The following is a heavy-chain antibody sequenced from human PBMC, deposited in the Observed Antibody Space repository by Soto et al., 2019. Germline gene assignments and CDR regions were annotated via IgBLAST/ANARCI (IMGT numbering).Heavy chain of an antibody. Sequence: GGSLRLSCAASGFTFSRYSMNWVRQAPGRGPEWVSSIGSGGSFIYYADSLKGRFTISRDNAKNSLYLQMTSLRAEDTAVYYCVRLYDSSGYYYFDYWGQGTLVTVSS. CDR1: GFTFSRYS. J-gene: IGHJ4*02. CDR3: VRLYDSSGYYYFDY. CDR2: IGSGGSFI. D-gene: IGHD3-22*01. V-gene: IGHV3-21*01.